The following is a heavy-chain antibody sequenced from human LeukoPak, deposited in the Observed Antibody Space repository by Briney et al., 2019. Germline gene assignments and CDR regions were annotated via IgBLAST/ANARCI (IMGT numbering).Heavy chain of an antibody. CDR3: ARDQLLNLRFLEWPPYDY. V-gene: IGHV3-7*01. D-gene: IGHD3-3*01. CDR1: GFTFSNYW. Sequence: PGGSLRLSCAASGFTFSNYWMSWVRQAPGKGLEWLANINQDGSEIYYVDSVKGRFTISRDNGKNSLYLQINSLRADDTAVYYCARDQLLNLRFLEWPPYDYWGQGTLVTVSS. CDR2: INQDGSEI. J-gene: IGHJ4*02.